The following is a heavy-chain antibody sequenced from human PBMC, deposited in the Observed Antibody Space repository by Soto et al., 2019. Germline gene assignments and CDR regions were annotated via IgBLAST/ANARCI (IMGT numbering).Heavy chain of an antibody. D-gene: IGHD4-17*01. J-gene: IGHJ3*02. CDR2: IYYSGST. CDR1: GGSISSGGYY. CDR3: ASDQDDYGAFDI. V-gene: IGHV4-31*03. Sequence: LSLTCTVSGGSISSGGYYWSWIRQHPGKGLEWIGYIYYSGSTYYNPSLKSRVTISVDTSKNQFSLKLSSVTAADTAVYYCASDQDDYGAFDIWGQGTMVTVSS.